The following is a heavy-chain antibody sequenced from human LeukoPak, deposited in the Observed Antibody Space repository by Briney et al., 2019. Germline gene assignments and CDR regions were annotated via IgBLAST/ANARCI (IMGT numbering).Heavy chain of an antibody. Sequence: GASVKVSCKASGYTFTSYGISWVRQAPGQGLEWMGWISAYNGNTNYAQTLQGRVTMTTDTSTSTAYMELRSLRSDDTAVYYCAREGEYYDSSGYYQYYYYYMDVWGKGTTVTVSS. D-gene: IGHD3-22*01. CDR2: ISAYNGNT. CDR3: AREGEYYDSSGYYQYYYYYMDV. V-gene: IGHV1-18*01. CDR1: GYTFTSYG. J-gene: IGHJ6*03.